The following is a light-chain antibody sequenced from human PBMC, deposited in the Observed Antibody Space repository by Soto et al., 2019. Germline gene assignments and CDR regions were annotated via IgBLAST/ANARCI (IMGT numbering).Light chain of an antibody. CDR1: QSFSSRY. CDR3: QQYHTSPLT. V-gene: IGKV3-20*01. CDR2: GAS. Sequence: IVMTQSPDTLSVSPWERATLSCRASQSFSSRYLAWYQQKPGQAPRLLIYGASTRATGIPDRFSGSGSGTDFTLTISRLEPEDFALYYCQQYHTSPLTFGQGTKVDIK. J-gene: IGKJ1*01.